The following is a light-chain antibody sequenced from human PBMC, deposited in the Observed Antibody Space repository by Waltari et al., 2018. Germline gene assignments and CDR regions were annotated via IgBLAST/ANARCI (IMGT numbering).Light chain of an antibody. Sequence: VLLTQSPGTLSVSPGESATLSCRAGQSVGSNLAWYQQKPGQAPRLLIYDASTRATGIPARFSGSGSGTEFTLTISSLQSEDFAIYYCQQCNSWPLWTFGPGTKVEIK. CDR3: QQCNSWPLWT. CDR1: QSVGSN. CDR2: DAS. V-gene: IGKV3-15*01. J-gene: IGKJ1*01.